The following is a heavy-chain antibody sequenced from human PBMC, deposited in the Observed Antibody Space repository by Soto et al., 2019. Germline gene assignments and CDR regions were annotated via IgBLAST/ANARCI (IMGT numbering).Heavy chain of an antibody. CDR2: IIPLFASP. D-gene: IGHD5-12*01. CDR3: TREGGDSGYAQSPFDY. Sequence: QVQLLQSGAEVKTPGSSVRVSCKTSGGTFTTFAVGWLRQAPGQGIQWIGGIIPLFASPHYAQKFRGRVTISADESTSPVYMELNGLTSDDTAVYYCTREGGDSGYAQSPFDYWGQGTLVTVSS. J-gene: IGHJ4*02. V-gene: IGHV1-69*01. CDR1: GGTFTTFA.